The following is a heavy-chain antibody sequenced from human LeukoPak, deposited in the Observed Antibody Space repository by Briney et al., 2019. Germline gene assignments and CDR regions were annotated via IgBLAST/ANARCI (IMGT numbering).Heavy chain of an antibody. J-gene: IGHJ3*02. CDR3: ATDQKISGLYYYGSGRAFDI. CDR1: GYTFTSYG. D-gene: IGHD3-10*01. CDR2: FDPEDGET. V-gene: IGHV1-24*01. Sequence: ASVKVSCKASGYTFTSYGISWVRQAPGQGLEWMGGFDPEDGETIYAQKFQGRVTMTEDTSTDTAYMELSSLRSEDTAVYYCATDQKISGLYYYGSGRAFDIWGQGTMVTVSS.